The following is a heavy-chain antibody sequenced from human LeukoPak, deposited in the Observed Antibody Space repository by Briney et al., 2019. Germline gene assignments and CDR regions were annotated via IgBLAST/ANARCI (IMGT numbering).Heavy chain of an antibody. Sequence: LETLSLTCAVYGGSFSGYYWSWIRQPPGKGLEWIGEINHSGSTNYNPSLKSRVTISVDTSKNQFSLKLSSVTAADTAVYYCARTYYYDSSGYYALDVWGQGTTVTVSS. CDR3: ARTYYYDSSGYYALDV. V-gene: IGHV4-34*01. J-gene: IGHJ6*02. D-gene: IGHD3-22*01. CDR1: GGSFSGYY. CDR2: INHSGST.